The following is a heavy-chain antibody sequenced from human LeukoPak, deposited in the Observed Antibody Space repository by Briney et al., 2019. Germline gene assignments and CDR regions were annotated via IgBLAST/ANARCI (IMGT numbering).Heavy chain of an antibody. D-gene: IGHD1-7*01. J-gene: IGHJ4*02. CDR1: GFTFSSFS. CDR2: ITGAST. CDR3: AKDRGTGTADY. V-gene: IGHV3-23*01. Sequence: PGGSLRLSCTASGFTFSSFSMSWVRQAPGKGLEWVSSITGASTYYADSVKGRFTLSRDNSKNTLYLQMNSLRAEDTAVYYCAKDRGTGTADYWGQGTLVTVSS.